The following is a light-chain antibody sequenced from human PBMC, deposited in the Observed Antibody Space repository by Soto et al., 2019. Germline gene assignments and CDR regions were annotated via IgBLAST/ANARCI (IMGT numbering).Light chain of an antibody. V-gene: IGLV4-69*01. J-gene: IGLJ3*02. CDR3: KTWGTGIWV. CDR2: LNSDGSH. CDR1: SGHSSYA. Sequence: QLVLTQSPSASASLGASVKLTCTLSSGHSSYAIAWHQQQPEKGPRYLMKLNSDGSHSKGDGIPDRFSGSSSGAERYLTISSLQSEDEADYYWKTWGTGIWVFGGGTKVTVL.